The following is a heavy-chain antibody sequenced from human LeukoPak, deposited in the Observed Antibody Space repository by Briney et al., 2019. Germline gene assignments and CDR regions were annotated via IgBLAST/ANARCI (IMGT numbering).Heavy chain of an antibody. J-gene: IGHJ5*02. CDR2: ISGSGGST. CDR3: AKAGPASSDYLNWFDP. Sequence: PGGSLRLSCAASGFSFSTYYVNWVRQAPGKGLEWVSCISGSGGSTYYADSVKGRFTISRDNSKNTLYLQMNSLRVEDTAVYYCAKAGPASSDYLNWFDPWGQGTLVTVSS. V-gene: IGHV3-23*01. CDR1: GFSFSTYY. D-gene: IGHD3-22*01.